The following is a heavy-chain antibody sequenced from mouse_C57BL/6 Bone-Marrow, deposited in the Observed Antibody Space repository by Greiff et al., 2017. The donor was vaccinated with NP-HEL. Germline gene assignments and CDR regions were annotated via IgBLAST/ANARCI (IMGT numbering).Heavy chain of an antibody. CDR3: ARWNYYGSPYWYFDV. CDR2: IYPRSGNT. V-gene: IGHV1-81*01. Sequence: VQLQQSGAELARPGASVKLSCKASGYTFTSYGISWVKQRTGQGLEWIGEIYPRSGNTYYNEKFKGKATLTADKSSSTAYMELRSLTSEDSAVYFGARWNYYGSPYWYFDVWGTGTTVTVSS. CDR1: GYTFTSYG. D-gene: IGHD1-1*01. J-gene: IGHJ1*03.